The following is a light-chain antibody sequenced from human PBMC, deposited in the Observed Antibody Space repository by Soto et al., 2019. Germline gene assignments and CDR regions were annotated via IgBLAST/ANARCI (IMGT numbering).Light chain of an antibody. Sequence: QSVLTQPASVSGSPGQSITISCTGTSSDVGSYNLVSWYQQHADKAPKLMIYDVSTRPSGISNRFSGSKSGSTASLTISGLQAEDEADYYCCSYAGSTTSWVFGGGTKLTVL. J-gene: IGLJ3*02. V-gene: IGLV2-23*02. CDR3: CSYAGSTTSWV. CDR1: SSDVGSYNL. CDR2: DVS.